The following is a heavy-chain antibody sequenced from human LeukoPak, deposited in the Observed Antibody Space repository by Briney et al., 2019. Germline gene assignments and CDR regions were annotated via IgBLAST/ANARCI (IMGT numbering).Heavy chain of an antibody. CDR3: ARQYTGIDY. CDR2: IYYSGST. J-gene: IGHJ4*02. V-gene: IGHV4-39*01. D-gene: IGHD2-2*02. Sequence: SVTLSLTCTVSGGSISSSSYYWGWIRQPPGKGLEWIGSIYYSGSTYYNPSLKSRVTISVDTSKNQFSLKLSSVTAADTAVYYCARQYTGIDYWGQGTLVTVSS. CDR1: GGSISSSSYY.